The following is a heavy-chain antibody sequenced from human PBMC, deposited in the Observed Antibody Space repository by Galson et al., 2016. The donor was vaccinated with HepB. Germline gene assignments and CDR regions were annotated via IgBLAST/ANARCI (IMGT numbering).Heavy chain of an antibody. CDR3: ATDIWRGAFDI. V-gene: IGHV1-24*01. J-gene: IGHJ3*02. D-gene: IGHD3-3*01. Sequence: SVKVSCKVSGYTLTELSIHWVRQAXXKGLXXMGGFDPEDGETIYAQKFQGRVTMTEDTSTDTAYMELRGLRSEDTAVYYCATDIWRGAFDIWGQGTMVTVSS. CDR2: FDPEDGET. CDR1: GYTLTELS.